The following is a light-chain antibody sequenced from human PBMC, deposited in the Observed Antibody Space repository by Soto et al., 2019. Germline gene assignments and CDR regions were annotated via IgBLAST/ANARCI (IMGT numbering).Light chain of an antibody. CDR3: QQYSSYSLPT. CDR2: DAS. CDR1: SSKW. J-gene: IGKJ4*01. Sequence: DIPMTQSPSTLAASVGDTVTMTCRSSSKWLAWYQQKPGKAPKLLIYDASSLNSGVPSRFSGSQSGTEFTLTITSLLPDDFATYFCQQYSSYSLPTFGGGTKVDI. V-gene: IGKV1-5*01.